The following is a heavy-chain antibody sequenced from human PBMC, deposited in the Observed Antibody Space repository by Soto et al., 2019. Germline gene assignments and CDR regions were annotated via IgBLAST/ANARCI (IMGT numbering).Heavy chain of an antibody. CDR2: ISYDGSNK. D-gene: IGHD2-15*01. Sequence: QVQLVESGGGVVQPGRSLRLSCAASGFTFSSYAMHWVRQAPGKGLEWVAVISYDGSNKYYADSVKGRFTISRDNSKNTLYLQMNSLRAEDTAVYYCARDPALVVAGNYGMDVWGQGTTVTVSS. J-gene: IGHJ6*02. CDR3: ARDPALVVAGNYGMDV. V-gene: IGHV3-30-3*01. CDR1: GFTFSSYA.